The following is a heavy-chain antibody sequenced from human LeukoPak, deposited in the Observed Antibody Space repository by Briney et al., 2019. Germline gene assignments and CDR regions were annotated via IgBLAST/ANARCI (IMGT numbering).Heavy chain of an antibody. D-gene: IGHD6-13*01. CDR3: ARGSKKAAAGKSRTTYYYYGMDV. Sequence: SETLSLTCAVYGGSFSGYYWSWIRQPPGEGLEWIGEINHSGSTNYNPSLKSRVTISVDTSKNQFSLKLSSVTAADTAVYYCARGSKKAAAGKSRTTYYYYGMDVWGQGTTVTVSS. V-gene: IGHV4-34*01. CDR1: GGSFSGYY. CDR2: INHSGST. J-gene: IGHJ6*02.